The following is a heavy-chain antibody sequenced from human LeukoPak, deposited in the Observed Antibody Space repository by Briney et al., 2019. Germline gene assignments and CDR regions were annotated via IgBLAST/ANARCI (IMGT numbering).Heavy chain of an antibody. CDR3: ARGADGVSSNSRGWFDP. D-gene: IGHD2-15*01. J-gene: IGHJ5*02. V-gene: IGHV3-21*01. Sequence: PGGSLRLSCTASGFTFSSYSMNWVRQAPGKGLEWVSYISTSSSYIYYADSVKGRFTISRDNARNSLYLQMNTLRAEDTAVYSCARGADGVSSNSRGWFDPWGQGTLVTVSS. CDR1: GFTFSSYS. CDR2: ISTSSSYI.